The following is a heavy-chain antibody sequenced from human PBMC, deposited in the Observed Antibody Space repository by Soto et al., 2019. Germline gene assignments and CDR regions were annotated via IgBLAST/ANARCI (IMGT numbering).Heavy chain of an antibody. J-gene: IGHJ4*02. CDR2: IYYSGST. Sequence: SETLSLTCTVSGGSISSYYWSWIRQPPGKGLEWIGYIYYSGSTNYNPSLKSRVTISVDTSKNQFSLKLSSVTAADTAVYYCASSPAIYCSSTSCYGAFDYWGQGTLVTVSS. V-gene: IGHV4-59*01. D-gene: IGHD2-2*01. CDR1: GGSISSYY. CDR3: ASSPAIYCSSTSCYGAFDY.